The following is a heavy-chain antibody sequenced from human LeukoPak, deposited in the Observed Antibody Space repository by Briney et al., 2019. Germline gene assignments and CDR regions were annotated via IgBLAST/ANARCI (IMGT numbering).Heavy chain of an antibody. J-gene: IGHJ4*02. CDR2: IYYSGST. CDR1: GGSISSHY. CDR3: ARIGPDYSIDY. D-gene: IGHD2-15*01. Sequence: SETLSLTCTVFGGSISSHYWSWLRQPPGKGLEWIGYIYYSGSTNYDPSLKSRVTISVDTSKNQFSLKLSSVTAADTAVYYCARIGPDYSIDYWGQGTLVTVSS. V-gene: IGHV4-59*11.